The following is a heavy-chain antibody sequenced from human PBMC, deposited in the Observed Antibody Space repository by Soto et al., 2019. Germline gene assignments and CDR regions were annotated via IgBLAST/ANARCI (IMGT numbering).Heavy chain of an antibody. CDR1: GDTFTNFG. CDR2: IATYNSNR. D-gene: IGHD2-8*01. CDR3: ARDERFCTNGVCPYGLDV. Sequence: CASVNVSFKTSGDTFTNFGLSWVRQAPGQGLGLMGWIATYNSNRNLAQKFQGRLTLTTDTSTSTAYMELKSLGYDDTAVYYCARDERFCTNGVCPYGLDVWGQGTTVPVSS. J-gene: IGHJ6*02. V-gene: IGHV1-18*01.